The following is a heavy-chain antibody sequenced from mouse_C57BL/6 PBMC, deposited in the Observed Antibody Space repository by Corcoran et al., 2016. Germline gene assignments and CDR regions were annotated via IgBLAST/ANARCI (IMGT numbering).Heavy chain of an antibody. CDR2: IYPRSGNT. V-gene: IGHV1-81*01. Sequence: QVQLQQSGAELARPGASVKLSCKASGYTFTSSGISWVKQRTGQGLEWIGEIYPRSGNTYYNEKFKGKATLTADKSSSTAYMELRSLTSEDSAVYFCAIIYYGNYGFAYWGQGTLVTVSA. CDR1: GYTFTSSG. J-gene: IGHJ3*01. D-gene: IGHD2-1*01. CDR3: AIIYYGNYGFAY.